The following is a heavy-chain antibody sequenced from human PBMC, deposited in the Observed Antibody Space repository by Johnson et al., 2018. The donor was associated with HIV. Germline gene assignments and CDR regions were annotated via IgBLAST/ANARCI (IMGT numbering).Heavy chain of an antibody. CDR3: ARASNYYESFGYYRRGGGSDI. D-gene: IGHD3-22*01. V-gene: IGHV3-20*04. Sequence: VQLVESGGGVVRPGGSLRLSCAASGFSFDDYDMSWVRKAPGKGLEWVSGIYWTVGGTSYANSVKGRFTISRDNAKNSLYLQMNNVRAEDTALYFCARASNYYESFGYYRRGGGSDIWGQGTMVTVSS. CDR2: IYWTVGGT. J-gene: IGHJ3*02. CDR1: GFSFDDYD.